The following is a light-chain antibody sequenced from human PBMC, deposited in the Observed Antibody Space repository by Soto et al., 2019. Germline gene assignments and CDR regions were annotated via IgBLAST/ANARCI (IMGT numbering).Light chain of an antibody. CDR1: SSDVGNYKR. CDR3: SVYTTTSTVV. J-gene: IGLJ2*01. V-gene: IGLV2-18*01. Sequence: QSALTQPPSVSGSPGQSVTISCTGTSSDVGNYKRVSWYQQPPGSAPKLLIYEVSNRPSGVSDRFSASKSGNTASLTISGLQAEDEADYYCSVYTTTSTVVFGGGTKLTVL. CDR2: EVS.